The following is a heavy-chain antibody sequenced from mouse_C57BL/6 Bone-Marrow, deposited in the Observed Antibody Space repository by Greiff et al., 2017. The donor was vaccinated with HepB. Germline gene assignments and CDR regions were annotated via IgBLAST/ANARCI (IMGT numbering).Heavy chain of an antibody. J-gene: IGHJ4*01. V-gene: IGHV1-76*01. D-gene: IGHD1-1*02. CDR3: ARYGGYAMDY. CDR2: IYPGSGNT. CDR1: GYTFTDYY. Sequence: VKLMESGAELVRPGASVKLSCKASGYTFTDYYINWVKQRPGQGLEWIARIYPGSGNTYYNEKFKGKATLTAEKSSSTAYMQLSSLTSEDSAVYFCARYGGYAMDYWGQGTSVTVSS.